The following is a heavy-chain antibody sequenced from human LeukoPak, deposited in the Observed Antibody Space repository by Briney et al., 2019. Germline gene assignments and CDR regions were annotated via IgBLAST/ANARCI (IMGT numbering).Heavy chain of an antibody. J-gene: IGHJ6*02. V-gene: IGHV3-11*01. CDR2: VSNRGSTI. CDR3: ARDNWGMDV. D-gene: IGHD5-24*01. Sequence: GGSLRLSCIASGFTFSSYAMSWIRQAPGKGLEWVSYVSNRGSTIYYASSVKGRFTISRDNAKNSLHLEMNSLTAEDTAVYYCARDNWGMDVWGQGTTVTVSS. CDR1: GFTFSSYA.